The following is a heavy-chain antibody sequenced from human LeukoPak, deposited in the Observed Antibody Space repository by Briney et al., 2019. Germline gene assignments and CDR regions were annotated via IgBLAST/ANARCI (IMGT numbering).Heavy chain of an antibody. CDR3: AKESQTYYDIMTGYPNYYFDY. V-gene: IGHV3-23*01. Sequence: PGGSLRHSCAASKFTFSTSAMSWVRQAPGKGLEWVSAIRGSGANTYYVDSVKGRFTISRDNSKNTLYLEMSSLRSDDTAVYYCAKESQTYYDIMTGYPNYYFDYWGQGTLVTVSS. D-gene: IGHD3-9*01. CDR2: IRGSGANT. CDR1: KFTFSTSA. J-gene: IGHJ4*02.